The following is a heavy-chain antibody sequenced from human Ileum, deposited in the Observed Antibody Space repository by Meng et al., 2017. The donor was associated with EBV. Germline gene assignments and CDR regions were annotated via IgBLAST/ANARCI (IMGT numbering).Heavy chain of an antibody. CDR3: AKGGQWDPLDS. V-gene: IGHV4-59*13. Sequence: QLSQSAPGLSMPSATLPPTFDLSVFAISGIYCSSVRQPPLNGLEWSGCFYDGTTNYNPALMSRVTIAAGPSNNQISLRVSSVTSAYTAVYYCAKGGQWDPLDSWGQGILVTVSS. CDR1: VFAISGIY. D-gene: IGHD1-26*01. J-gene: IGHJ4*02. CDR2: FYDGTT.